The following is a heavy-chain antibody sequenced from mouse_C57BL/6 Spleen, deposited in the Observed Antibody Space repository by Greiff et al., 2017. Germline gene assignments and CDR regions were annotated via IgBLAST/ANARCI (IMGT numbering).Heavy chain of an antibody. CDR3: TRSGGVYYDYDAWFAY. CDR2: IYPGNSDT. D-gene: IGHD2-4*01. V-gene: IGHV1-5*01. Sequence: EVQLQQSGTVLARPGASVKMSCKTSGYTFTSYWMHWVKQRPGQGLEWIGAIYPGNSDTSYNQKFKGKAKLTAVTSASTAYMELSSLTNEDSAVYYCTRSGGVYYDYDAWFAYWGQGTLVTVSA. CDR1: GYTFTSYW. J-gene: IGHJ3*01.